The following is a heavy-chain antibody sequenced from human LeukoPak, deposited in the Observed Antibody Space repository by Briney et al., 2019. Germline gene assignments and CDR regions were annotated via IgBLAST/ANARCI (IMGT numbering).Heavy chain of an antibody. V-gene: IGHV3-20*04. Sequence: GGSLRLSCAASGFTFDDYGMSWVRQAPGKWLEWVSGINWNGGSTGYADSVEGRFTISRDNAKNSLYLQMNSLRAEDTAVYYCARDLGLNYGELFDYWRQGTLVTVSS. J-gene: IGHJ4*02. D-gene: IGHD4-17*01. CDR1: GFTFDDYG. CDR2: INWNGGST. CDR3: ARDLGLNYGELFDY.